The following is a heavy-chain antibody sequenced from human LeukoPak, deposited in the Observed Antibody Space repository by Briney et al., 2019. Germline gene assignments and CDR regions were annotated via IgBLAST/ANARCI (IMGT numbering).Heavy chain of an antibody. CDR2: IYYSGST. CDR3: ARLTIVGGSYYFDY. J-gene: IGHJ4*02. Sequence: SQTLSLTCAVSGGSISSGGYSWSWIRQPPGKGLEWIGYIYYSGSTYYNPSLKSRATISVDTSKNQFSLKLSSVTAADTAVYYCARLTIVGGSYYFDYWGQGTLVTVSS. D-gene: IGHD3-22*01. CDR1: GGSISSGGYS. V-gene: IGHV4-30-4*07.